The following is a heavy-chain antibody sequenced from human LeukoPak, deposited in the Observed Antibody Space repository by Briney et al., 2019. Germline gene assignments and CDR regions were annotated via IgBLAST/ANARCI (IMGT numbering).Heavy chain of an antibody. CDR3: ARARYGDYVGY. J-gene: IGHJ4*02. Sequence: GGSLRLSCAASGFTFGSYSMNWVRQAPGKGLEWVSYISSSSTIYYADSVKGRFTISRDNAKNSLYLQMNSLRAEDTAVYYCARARYGDYVGYWGQGTLVTVSS. D-gene: IGHD4-17*01. CDR1: GFTFGSYS. V-gene: IGHV3-48*04. CDR2: ISSSSTI.